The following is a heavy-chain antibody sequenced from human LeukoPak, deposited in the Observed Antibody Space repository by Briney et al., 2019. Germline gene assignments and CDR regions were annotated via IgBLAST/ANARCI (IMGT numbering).Heavy chain of an antibody. Sequence: AGGSLRLSCAAAGFSFSGYVMTWVRQAPGKGLEWVSVIYSGGSTYYADSVKGRFTISRDNSKNTLYLQMNSLRAEDTAVYYCARDALYSSSLGDYWGQGTLVTVSS. D-gene: IGHD6-6*01. V-gene: IGHV3-53*01. CDR2: IYSGGST. J-gene: IGHJ4*02. CDR3: ARDALYSSSLGDY. CDR1: GFSFSGYV.